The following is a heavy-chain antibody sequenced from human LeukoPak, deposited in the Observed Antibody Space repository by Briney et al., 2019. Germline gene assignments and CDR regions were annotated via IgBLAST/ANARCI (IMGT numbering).Heavy chain of an antibody. CDR2: MYSGGNT. CDR1: GFTVSSSY. Sequence: GGSLRLSCAASGFTVSSSYISWVRQAPGKGLEWVSVMYSGGNTYYADSVKGRFTISRDKSKNTLYLQMSSLRAEDTAVYHCARVQAVFQNFDYWGQGTLVTVSS. V-gene: IGHV3-66*01. J-gene: IGHJ4*02. CDR3: ARVQAVFQNFDY.